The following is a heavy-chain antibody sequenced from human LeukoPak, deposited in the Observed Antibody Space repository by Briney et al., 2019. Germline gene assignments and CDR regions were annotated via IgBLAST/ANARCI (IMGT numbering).Heavy chain of an antibody. J-gene: IGHJ2*01. CDR1: GFPFSIHG. D-gene: IGHD3-10*01. CDR3: AKIGVIGNWYYDL. V-gene: IGHV3-23*01. Sequence: GGSLRLSCAASGFPFSIHGMSWVRQVPRKGPEWVSSISSGSDYTYYADSVKGRFTIFRDNSRNTLYLEMTSLRAGDTAIYYCAKIGVIGNWYYDLWGRGTLVAVSS. CDR2: ISSGSDYT.